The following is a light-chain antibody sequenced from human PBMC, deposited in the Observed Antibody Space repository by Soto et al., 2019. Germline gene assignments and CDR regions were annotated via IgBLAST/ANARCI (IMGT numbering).Light chain of an antibody. CDR2: DVS. CDR1: SSDVGGYNY. Sequence: QSALTQPRSVSGSPGQSVTISCTGTSSDVGGYNYVSWYQQHPGKAHKLMIYDVSKRPPGVPDRLSGSKSGNTASLAISGLQGEEEADYYCCSYAGSRYVFGTGTKVTVL. CDR3: CSYAGSRYV. J-gene: IGLJ1*01. V-gene: IGLV2-11*01.